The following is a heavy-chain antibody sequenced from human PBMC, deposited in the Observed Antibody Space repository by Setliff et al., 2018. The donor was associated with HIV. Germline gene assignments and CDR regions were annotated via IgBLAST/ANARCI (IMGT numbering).Heavy chain of an antibody. J-gene: IGHJ6*02. D-gene: IGHD3-10*01. CDR2: ISYDGSNK. CDR1: GFTFSNYA. V-gene: IGHV3-30-3*01. CDR3: ARSVIGYYYYGMDI. Sequence: GGSLRLSCAASGFTFSNYAMHWVRQAPGKGLEWVAVISYDGSNKYYADSVKGRFTISRDNAKNTLYLQMNSLRAEDTAVYYCARSVIGYYYYGMDIWGQGTLVTVSS.